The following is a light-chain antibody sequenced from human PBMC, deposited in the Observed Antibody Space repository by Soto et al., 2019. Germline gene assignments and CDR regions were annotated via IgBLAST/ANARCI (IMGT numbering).Light chain of an antibody. CDR2: DAA. Sequence: EIVLTQSPATLSLSPGETATLSCRASQSVIIDLAWYQHKPVHPPRLLIYDAATRATGIPARFSGRGSGTDFTLTSSILYAEDVAFYCQQRRSSRPLFTFGQGTKLEIK. CDR1: QSVIID. J-gene: IGKJ2*01. V-gene: IGKV3-11*01. CDR3: QRRSSRPLFT.